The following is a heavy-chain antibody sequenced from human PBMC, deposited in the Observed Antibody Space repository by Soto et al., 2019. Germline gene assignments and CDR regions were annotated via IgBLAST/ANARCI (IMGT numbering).Heavy chain of an antibody. Sequence: GGSLRLSCAASGFTFSSYGMHWVRQAPGKGLEWVAVIWYDGSNKYYADSVKGRFTISRDNSKNTLYLQMNSLRAEDTAVYYCAREGLYYDSSGYFKNDAFDIWGQGTMVTVSS. CDR1: GFTFSSYG. CDR2: IWYDGSNK. J-gene: IGHJ3*02. CDR3: AREGLYYDSSGYFKNDAFDI. V-gene: IGHV3-33*01. D-gene: IGHD3-22*01.